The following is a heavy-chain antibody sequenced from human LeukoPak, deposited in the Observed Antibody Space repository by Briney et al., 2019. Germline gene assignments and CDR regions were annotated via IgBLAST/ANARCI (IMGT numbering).Heavy chain of an antibody. CDR2: IIPIFGTA. CDR1: GGTFSSYA. CDR3: ARGGGPQPFYYYYYMDV. D-gene: IGHD2-2*01. J-gene: IGHJ6*03. Sequence: GASVKVSCKASGGTFSSYAISWVRQAPGQGLEWMGGIIPIFGTANYAQKFQGRVTITADESTSTAYMELSSLRSEDTAVYHCARGGGPQPFYYYYYMDVWGKGTTVTVSS. V-gene: IGHV1-69*13.